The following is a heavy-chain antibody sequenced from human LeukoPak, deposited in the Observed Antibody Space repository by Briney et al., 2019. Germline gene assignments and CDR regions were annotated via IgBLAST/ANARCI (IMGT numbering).Heavy chain of an antibody. CDR1: GFSLKTYD. Sequence: GGSLRLSCVVSGFSLKTYDMTWVRPAPGKGLEWVATLGINGASVYYADFVRGRFTISRDNSKNTLYLQMNSLRAEDTAVYYCAREARFAAMVLDYWGQGTLVTVSS. D-gene: IGHD5-18*01. V-gene: IGHV3-23*01. CDR2: LGINGASV. J-gene: IGHJ4*02. CDR3: AREARFAAMVLDY.